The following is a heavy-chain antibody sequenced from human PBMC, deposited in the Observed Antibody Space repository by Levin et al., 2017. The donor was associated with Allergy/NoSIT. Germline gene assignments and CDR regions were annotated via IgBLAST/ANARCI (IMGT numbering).Heavy chain of an antibody. Sequence: GGSLRLSCAASGFSLSNSWMNWVRQAPGKGLEWIGRISSKPDGAATDYAAPLKGTFTISRDDSTHTLYLQMNSLKVEDTATYYCTTQFQWWGQGTLVTVSS. CDR2: ISSKPDGAAT. V-gene: IGHV3-15*01. D-gene: IGHD6-19*01. CDR1: GFSLSNSW. CDR3: TTQFQW. J-gene: IGHJ1*01.